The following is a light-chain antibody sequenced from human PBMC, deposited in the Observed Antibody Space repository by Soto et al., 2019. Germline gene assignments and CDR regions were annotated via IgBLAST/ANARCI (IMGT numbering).Light chain of an antibody. CDR3: SSHTGGSPRV. V-gene: IGLV2-14*01. CDR2: EVT. Sequence: QSVLTQPASVSGSPGQSIAISCTGTSGDVGGYDYVSWYQQHPDKAPKLMIYEVTKRPSWVSNRFSGSKSENTASLTISGLQLEDEAVYYCSSHTGGSPRVFESGPKLTV. CDR1: SGDVGGYDY. J-gene: IGLJ1*01.